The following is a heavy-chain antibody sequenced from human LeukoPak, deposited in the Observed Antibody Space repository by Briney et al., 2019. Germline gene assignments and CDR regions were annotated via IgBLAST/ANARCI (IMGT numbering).Heavy chain of an antibody. V-gene: IGHV3-23*01. CDR3: AKGSAPARPYYFDY. J-gene: IGHJ4*02. D-gene: IGHD6-6*01. CDR2: IGGSGIST. CDR1: GFTFSSYE. Sequence: GGSLRLSCAASGFTFSSYEMNWVRQAPGKGLEWVSAIGGSGISTYYADSVKGRFTFSRDNSKNTVFLQMNSLRVEDTAVYYCAKGSAPARPYYFDYWGQGTLVTVSS.